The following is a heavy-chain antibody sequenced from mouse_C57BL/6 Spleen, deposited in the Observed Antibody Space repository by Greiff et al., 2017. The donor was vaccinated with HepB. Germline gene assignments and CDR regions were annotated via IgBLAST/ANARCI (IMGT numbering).Heavy chain of an antibody. D-gene: IGHD1-1*01. CDR2: IYPRSGNT. CDR1: GYTFTSYG. Sequence: QVQLQQSGAELARPGASVKLSCKASGYTFTSYGISWVKQRTGQGLEWIGEIYPRSGNTYYNEKFKGKATLTADKSSSTAYMELRSLTSEDCAVYFWAREEGANYCGSSSAWFAYWGQGTLVTVSA. J-gene: IGHJ3*01. CDR3: AREEGANYCGSSSAWFAY. V-gene: IGHV1-81*01.